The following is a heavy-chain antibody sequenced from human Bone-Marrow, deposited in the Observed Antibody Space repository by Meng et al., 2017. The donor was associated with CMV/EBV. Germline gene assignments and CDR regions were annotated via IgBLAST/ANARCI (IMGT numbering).Heavy chain of an antibody. Sequence: CAVSGGSISSSNWWSWVRQPPGKGLEWIGDIYHSMKTNYNPSLRSRLTISLDKSKNQFSLRLSSVTAADTALYYCARNHGKSDFDYWGQGTLVTVSS. D-gene: IGHD1-14*01. CDR2: IYHSMKT. CDR3: ARNHGKSDFDY. CDR1: GGSISSSNW. J-gene: IGHJ4*02. V-gene: IGHV4-4*02.